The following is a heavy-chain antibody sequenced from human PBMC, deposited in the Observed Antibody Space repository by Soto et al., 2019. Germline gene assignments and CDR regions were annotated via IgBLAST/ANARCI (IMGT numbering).Heavy chain of an antibody. D-gene: IGHD3-10*01. V-gene: IGHV1-46*01. CDR2: LNPSTGST. CDR3: ARKFTISGGLDD. CDR1: GYDFTMYF. J-gene: IGHJ6*02. Sequence: QVQLVQSGAEVRKPGASVKVSCKASGYDFTMYFIHWVRQAPGQGLEWMGVLNPSTGSTTYAQKFQGRLTMNRDTSTSTVYMDLNSLRSEDTAMYYCARKFTISGGLDDWGQGTPVTVSS.